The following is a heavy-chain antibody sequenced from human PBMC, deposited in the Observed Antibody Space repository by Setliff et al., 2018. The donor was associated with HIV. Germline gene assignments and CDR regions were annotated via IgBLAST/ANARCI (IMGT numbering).Heavy chain of an antibody. J-gene: IGHJ4*02. CDR2: IYQTGNT. CDR1: GYSINNGYY. D-gene: IGHD3-22*01. V-gene: IGHV4-38-2*02. Sequence: SETLSLTCSVSGYSINNGYYWGWIRQPPGKGLERVATIYQTGNTYYSPSLKSRVTVSMDMSRNQFSVKLNSATAADTAVYYCARQAWHYDRDGYFIDYWGQGMLVTVSS. CDR3: ARQAWHYDRDGYFIDY.